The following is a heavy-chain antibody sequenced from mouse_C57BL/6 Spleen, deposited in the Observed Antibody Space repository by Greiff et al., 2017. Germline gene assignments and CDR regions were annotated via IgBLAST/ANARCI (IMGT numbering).Heavy chain of an antibody. CDR2: ILPGRGGT. D-gene: IGHD2-5*01. V-gene: IGHV1-56*01. CDR1: GYTFTSHW. CDR3: ARAYSNYDYAMDY. Sequence: VQLQQSGPELVRPGASVKISCKAPGYTFTSHWMHWVRQRPGQGLEWIGGILPGRGGTYYNQKFKGKATLTVDKSSSTAYMQLSSLTSEDSAVYFCARAYSNYDYAMDYWGQGTSVTVSS. J-gene: IGHJ4*01.